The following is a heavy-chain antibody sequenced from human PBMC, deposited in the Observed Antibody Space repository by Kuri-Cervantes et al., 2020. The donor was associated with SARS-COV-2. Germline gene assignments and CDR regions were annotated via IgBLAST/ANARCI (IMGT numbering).Heavy chain of an antibody. J-gene: IGHJ4*02. CDR1: GGSISSYY. V-gene: IGHV4-4*07. Sequence: SETLSLTCTVSGGSISSYYWSWIRQPAGKGLEWIGRIYNSGSTNYNPSLKSRVTMSVDTSKNQFSLNLSSVTAADTAVYYCARGGSTRSLDYWGQGTLVTVSS. CDR3: ARGGSTRSLDY. D-gene: IGHD2-2*01. CDR2: IYNSGST.